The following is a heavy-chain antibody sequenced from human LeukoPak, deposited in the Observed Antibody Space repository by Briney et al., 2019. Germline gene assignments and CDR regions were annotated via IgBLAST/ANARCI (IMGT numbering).Heavy chain of an antibody. Sequence: SETLSLTCAVYGGSFSGYYWSWIRQPPGKGLEWIGEINHSGSTNYNPSLKSRVTISVDTSKNQFSLKLSSVTAADTAVYYCARDLVARGVPNHYYWGQGTLVTVSS. CDR2: INHSGST. V-gene: IGHV4-34*01. CDR3: ARDLVARGVPNHYY. CDR1: GGSFSGYY. J-gene: IGHJ4*02. D-gene: IGHD3-10*01.